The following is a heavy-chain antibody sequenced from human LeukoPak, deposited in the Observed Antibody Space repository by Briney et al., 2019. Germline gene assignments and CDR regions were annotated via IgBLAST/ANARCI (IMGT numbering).Heavy chain of an antibody. CDR1: GYSFTSYW. CDR2: IYPGDSDS. Sequence: GESLKISCKGSGYSFTSYWIGWVRQMPGKGLEWMGIIYPGDSDSRYSPSFQGQVTISADKSISTAYLQWGSLKASDTAMYYCARQACSSTSCYSSYWGQGTLVTVSS. V-gene: IGHV5-51*01. D-gene: IGHD2-2*01. J-gene: IGHJ4*02. CDR3: ARQACSSTSCYSSY.